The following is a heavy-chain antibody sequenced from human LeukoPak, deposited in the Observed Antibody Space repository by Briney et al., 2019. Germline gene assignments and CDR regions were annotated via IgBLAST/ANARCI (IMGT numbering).Heavy chain of an antibody. CDR3: ARGLRGYSYGPRPYYGIDV. CDR2: INSDGSST. J-gene: IGHJ6*02. D-gene: IGHD5-18*01. Sequence: GGSLRLSCAASGFTFSSYWMHWVRQAPGKGLVWVSRINSDGSSTSYADSAKGRFTISRDNAKNTLYLQMNSLRAEDTAVYYCARGLRGYSYGPRPYYGIDVWGQGTTVTVSS. V-gene: IGHV3-74*01. CDR1: GFTFSSYW.